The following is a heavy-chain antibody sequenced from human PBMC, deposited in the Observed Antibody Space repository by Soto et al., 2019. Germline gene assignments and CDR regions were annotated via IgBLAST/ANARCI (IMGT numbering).Heavy chain of an antibody. CDR2: ISGYNGNT. CDR1: GYTFSNYG. CDR3: SRFIMVGGWFDPNYYHGMDV. Sequence: GASVKVSCKTSGYTFSNYGINWVRQAPGQGLEWMGWISGYNGNTNYAQTAQGRVTMTTDTSTGTVYMELRSLKSDDTAIYYCSRFIMVGGWFDPNYYHGMDVWGQGTTVTVSS. J-gene: IGHJ6*02. V-gene: IGHV1-18*01. D-gene: IGHD6-19*01.